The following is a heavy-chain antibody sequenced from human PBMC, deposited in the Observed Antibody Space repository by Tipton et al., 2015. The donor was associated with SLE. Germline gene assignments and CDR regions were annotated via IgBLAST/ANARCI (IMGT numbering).Heavy chain of an antibody. Sequence: TLSLTCAVYGGSITSSSHYWSWIRQPPGKGLEWIGYIYYSGYTNYNPSLKSRVTISVDASKNQFSLKLSSVTAADTAVYYCATYMDDFWSWGAFDIWGQGTMVTVSS. D-gene: IGHD3-3*01. J-gene: IGHJ3*02. CDR1: GGSITSSSHY. V-gene: IGHV4-61*01. CDR2: IYYSGYT. CDR3: ATYMDDFWSWGAFDI.